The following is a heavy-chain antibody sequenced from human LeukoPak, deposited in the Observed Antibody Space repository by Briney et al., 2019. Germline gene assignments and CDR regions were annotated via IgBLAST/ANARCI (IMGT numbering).Heavy chain of an antibody. CDR3: ARGADIVVVPAGLYYFDY. CDR2: INHSGST. Sequence: PSETLSLTCAVYGGSFSGYYWSWIRQPPGKGLEWIGEINHSGSTNYNPSLKSRVTISVDTSKNQFSLKLSSVTAADTAVYYCARGADIVVVPAGLYYFDYWGQGILVTVSS. D-gene: IGHD2-2*01. V-gene: IGHV4-34*01. J-gene: IGHJ4*02. CDR1: GGSFSGYY.